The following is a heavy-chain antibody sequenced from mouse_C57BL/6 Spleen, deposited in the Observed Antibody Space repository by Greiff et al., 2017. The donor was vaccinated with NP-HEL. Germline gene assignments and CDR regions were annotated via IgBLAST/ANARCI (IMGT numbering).Heavy chain of an antibody. J-gene: IGHJ2*01. CDR1: GYAFSSSW. CDR2: IYPGDGDT. Sequence: VKLQQSGPELVKPGASVKISCKASGYAFSSSWMNWVKQRPGKGLEWIGRIYPGDGDTNYNGKFKGKATLTADKSSSTAYMQLSSLTSEDSAVYFCARGANWGFDYWGQGTTLTVSS. CDR3: ARGANWGFDY. D-gene: IGHD4-1*02. V-gene: IGHV1-82*01.